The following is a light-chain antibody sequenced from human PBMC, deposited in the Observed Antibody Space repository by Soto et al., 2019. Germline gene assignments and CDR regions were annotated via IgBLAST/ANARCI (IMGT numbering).Light chain of an antibody. CDR2: DAS. CDR1: QSISTS. J-gene: IGKJ4*01. CDR3: QQYKGYSPLT. Sequence: DIQMTQSPSTLSASVGDRVTITCRASQSISTSLAWYQQKPGKAPKFLIYDASSLQSGVPSRFSGSGSGTEFTLTISSLQPDDFATYYCQQYKGYSPLTFGGGTKVEIK. V-gene: IGKV1-5*01.